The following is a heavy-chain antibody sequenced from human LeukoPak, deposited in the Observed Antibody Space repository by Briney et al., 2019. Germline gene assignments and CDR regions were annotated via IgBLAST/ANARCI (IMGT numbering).Heavy chain of an antibody. V-gene: IGHV5-51*01. CDR3: ARGSLASSGGSFFDY. CDR2: IYAGDADN. Sequence: GESLKISWKSSGYSFTSYWIGWVRQMPGKGLGWMGIIYAGDADNKYRPSFQGQVTISADKSISTAYLQWSSLKASDTAMYYCARGSLASSGGSFFDYCGQGTLVTVSS. D-gene: IGHD2-15*01. J-gene: IGHJ4*02. CDR1: GYSFTSYW.